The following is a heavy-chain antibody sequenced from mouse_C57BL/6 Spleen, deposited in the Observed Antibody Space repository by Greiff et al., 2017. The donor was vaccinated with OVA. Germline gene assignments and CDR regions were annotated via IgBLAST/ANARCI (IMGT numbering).Heavy chain of an antibody. V-gene: IGHV1-47*01. CDR1: GYTFTTYP. Sequence: VQLVESGAELVKPGASVKMSCKASGYTFTTYPIEWMKQNHGKSLEWIGNFHPYNDDTKYNEKFKGKATLTVEKSSSTVYLELSRLTSDDSAVYYCARGDSSGYGYFDYWGQGTTLTVSS. CDR3: ARGDSSGYGYFDY. D-gene: IGHD3-2*02. CDR2: FHPYNDDT. J-gene: IGHJ2*01.